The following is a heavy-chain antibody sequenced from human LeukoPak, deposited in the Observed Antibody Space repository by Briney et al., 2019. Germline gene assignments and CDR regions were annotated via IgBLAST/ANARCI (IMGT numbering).Heavy chain of an antibody. Sequence: GGSLRLSCAASGFTFSTYEMNWVRQAPGKGLEWVSYISSSGSTIYYADSVKGRFTISRDNANNSLYLQMNSLRAEDTAVYYCARTNERELDYWGQGTLVTVSS. V-gene: IGHV3-48*03. CDR1: GFTFSTYE. CDR2: ISSSGSTI. J-gene: IGHJ4*02. CDR3: ARTNERELDY. D-gene: IGHD1-26*01.